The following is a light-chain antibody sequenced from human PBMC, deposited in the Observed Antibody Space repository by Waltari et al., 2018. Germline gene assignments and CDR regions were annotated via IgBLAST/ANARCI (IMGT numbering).Light chain of an antibody. J-gene: IGLJ2*01. Sequence: SPELTPPPSVSVSPGQTASISCPGDKLRIQFVCWYHQKAGQSPVLVIFQDDKRPSGIPGRFSGSNSGDTATLTIIETQAMDEADYYCQTWDGSTVLFGGGTRLTVL. CDR2: QDD. V-gene: IGLV3-1*01. CDR1: KLRIQF. CDR3: QTWDGSTVL.